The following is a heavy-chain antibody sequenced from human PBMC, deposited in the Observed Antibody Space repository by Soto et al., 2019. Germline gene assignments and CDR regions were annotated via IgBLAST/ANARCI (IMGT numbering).Heavy chain of an antibody. CDR2: IYYSGTT. D-gene: IGHD7-27*01. CDR3: ARGPSGDKVHY. CDR1: GGSLSSYY. J-gene: IGHJ4*02. V-gene: IGHV4-59*08. Sequence: SETLSLTCVVSGGSLSSYYWSWIRQPPGKGLEWIGYIYYSGTTYTNPSLRSQVAISLDTSKNHFSLTLSSVTAADTAVYYCARGPSGDKVHYWGQGALVTVSS.